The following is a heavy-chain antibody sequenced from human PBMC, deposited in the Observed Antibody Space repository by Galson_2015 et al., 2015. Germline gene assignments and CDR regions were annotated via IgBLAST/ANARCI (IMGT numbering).Heavy chain of an antibody. CDR1: GFTVSSNY. CDR3: AREKGTAIQNYYYYYMEV. Sequence: SLRLSCAASGFTVSSNYMSWVRQAPGKGLEWVSVIFSGGSTFYADSVKGRFTISRDNSYNTLYLQMNSLRAEDTAVYYCAREKGTAIQNYYYYYMEVSGKGTTVTVSS. D-gene: IGHD2-21*02. CDR2: IFSGGST. V-gene: IGHV3-53*01. J-gene: IGHJ6*03.